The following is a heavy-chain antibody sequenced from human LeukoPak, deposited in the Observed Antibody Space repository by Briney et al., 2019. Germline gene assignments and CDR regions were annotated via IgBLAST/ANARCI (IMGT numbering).Heavy chain of an antibody. D-gene: IGHD5-18*01. J-gene: IGHJ4*02. CDR2: IIPIFGTA. V-gene: IGHV1-69*01. CDR3: ARETKYGGYSYGFLDY. Sequence: GASVKVSCKASGGTFSSYAISWVRQAPGQGLEWMGGIIPIFGTANYAQKFQGRVTITADESTSTAYMELSSLRSEDTAVYYCARETKYGGYSYGFLDYWGQGTPVTVSS. CDR1: GGTFSSYA.